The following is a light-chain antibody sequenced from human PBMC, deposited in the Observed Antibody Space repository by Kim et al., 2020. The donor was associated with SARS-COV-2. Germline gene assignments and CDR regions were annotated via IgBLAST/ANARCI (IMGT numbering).Light chain of an antibody. CDR2: GNS. CDR3: QSYDSSLSGWV. J-gene: IGLJ3*02. V-gene: IGLV1-40*01. CDR1: SSNIGAGYD. Sequence: QSVLTQPPSVSGAPGQRVTISCTGSSSNIGAGYDVHWYQQLPGTAPKLLSYGNSNRPSGVPDRFSGSKSGASASLAITGLQAEDEADYYYQSYDSSLSGWVFGGGTQLTVL.